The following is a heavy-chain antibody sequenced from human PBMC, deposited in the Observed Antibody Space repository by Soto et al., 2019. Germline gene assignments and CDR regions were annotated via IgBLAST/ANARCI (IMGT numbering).Heavy chain of an antibody. Sequence: ASVKVSCKASGYTFTSYGISWVRQAPGQGLEWMGWISAYNGNTNYAQKLQGRVTMTTDTSTSTAYMELRSLRSDDTAVYYCARERIAAAGPNYYYYGMDVWGQGTTVTVSS. CDR2: ISAYNGNT. J-gene: IGHJ6*02. D-gene: IGHD6-13*01. V-gene: IGHV1-18*01. CDR3: ARERIAAAGPNYYYYGMDV. CDR1: GYTFTSYG.